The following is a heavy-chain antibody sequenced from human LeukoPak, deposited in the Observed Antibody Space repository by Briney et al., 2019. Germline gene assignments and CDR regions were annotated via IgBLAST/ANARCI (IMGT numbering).Heavy chain of an antibody. J-gene: IGHJ4*02. V-gene: IGHV4-59*01. CDR1: GASISSYY. CDR3: ASGPYPAAGTDHQFDY. D-gene: IGHD6-13*01. Sequence: PSETLSLTCTVSGASISSYYWSWIRQPPGKGLEWIGYIYYRGSTNYNPALKSRVTISVDTSKNQFSLRLSSVIAADTAVYYCASGPYPAAGTDHQFDYWGQGTLVTVSS. CDR2: IYYRGST.